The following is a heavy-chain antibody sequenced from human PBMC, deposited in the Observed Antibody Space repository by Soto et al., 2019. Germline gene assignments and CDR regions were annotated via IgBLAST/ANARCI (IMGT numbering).Heavy chain of an antibody. CDR1: GFTFSSYG. Sequence: GGSLRLSCAASGFTFSSYGMHWVRQAPGKGLEWVAVIWYDGSNKYYADSVKGRFTISRDNSKNTLYLQMNSLRAEDTAVYYCARDIMIAVAGTRDYYYYGMDVWGQGTTVTVSS. CDR3: ARDIMIAVAGTRDYYYYGMDV. CDR2: IWYDGSNK. J-gene: IGHJ6*02. V-gene: IGHV3-33*01. D-gene: IGHD6-19*01.